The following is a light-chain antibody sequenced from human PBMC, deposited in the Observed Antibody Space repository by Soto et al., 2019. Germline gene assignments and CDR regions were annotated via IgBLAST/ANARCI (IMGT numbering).Light chain of an antibody. J-gene: IGLJ1*01. Sequence: QSALTQPASVSGSPGQSITISCTGTSSDIGTYNYVSWYQQHPGKAPKLMLYEVSNRPSGVSNRFFGSKSGNTASLTISGLQDEDDADYFCNSYTSSSTLYVFGTGTKLTVL. CDR3: NSYTSSSTLYV. V-gene: IGLV2-14*01. CDR1: SSDIGTYNY. CDR2: EVS.